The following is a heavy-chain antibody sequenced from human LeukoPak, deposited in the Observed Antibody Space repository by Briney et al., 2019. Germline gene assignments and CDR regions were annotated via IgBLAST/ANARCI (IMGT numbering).Heavy chain of an antibody. CDR1: GGSINSSNYY. V-gene: IGHV4-39*01. CDR3: VRQPSGSPGDY. J-gene: IGHJ4*02. Sequence: PSETLSLTCTVSGGSINSSNYYWGWIRQPPGKGLEWIAYIYNSGSANYNPSLNSRVTVSVDTSNNQFSLKLSSVTAADTAVYYCVRQPSGSPGDYWGQGTLVTVSS. CDR2: IYNSGSA. D-gene: IGHD1-26*01.